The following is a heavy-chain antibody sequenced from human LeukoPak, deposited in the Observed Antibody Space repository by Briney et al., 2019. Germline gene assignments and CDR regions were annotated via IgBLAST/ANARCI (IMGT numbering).Heavy chain of an antibody. CDR3: ARLIPLTLGAAYFDY. D-gene: IGHD4/OR15-4a*01. J-gene: IGHJ4*02. CDR1: GGSISSNSHF. V-gene: IGHV4-39*01. Sequence: SETLSLTCTVSGGSISSNSHFWGWIRQPPGKGLEWIGSIYHSGSTYYSPSLKSRVTISVDTSKNQFSLRLSSVTAADTAVYYCARLIPLTLGAAYFDYWGQGTLVTVSS. CDR2: IYHSGST.